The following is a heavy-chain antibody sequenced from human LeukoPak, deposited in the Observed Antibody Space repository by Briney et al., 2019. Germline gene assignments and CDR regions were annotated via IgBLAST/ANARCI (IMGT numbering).Heavy chain of an antibody. CDR2: IGVSTDNT. J-gene: IGHJ3*02. Sequence: PGGSLRLSCEGSGFTFRKYAMNWVRQAPGKGLEWASAIGVSTDNTYYADSVKGRFIISRDNSRNTLHVQMSGLRVEDTAIYYCAKGEEAFDIWGQGTMVTVSS. CDR3: AKGEEAFDI. V-gene: IGHV3-23*01. CDR1: GFTFRKYA.